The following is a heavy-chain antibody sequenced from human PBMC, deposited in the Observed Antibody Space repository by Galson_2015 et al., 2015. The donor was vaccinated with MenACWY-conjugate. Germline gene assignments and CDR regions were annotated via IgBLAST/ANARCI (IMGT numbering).Heavy chain of an antibody. CDR3: ARVVPSAMTHGFDY. CDR1: GFTFNNYD. J-gene: IGHJ4*02. Sequence: SLRLPCATSGFTFNNYDMNWVRQAPGKGLEWVSSISTSSTNIYYADSVKGRFTISRDNAKNSVYLQMNSLRAEDTAVYFCARVVPSAMTHGFDYWVQGTLVTVSS. D-gene: IGHD2-2*01. V-gene: IGHV3-21*01. CDR2: ISTSSTNI.